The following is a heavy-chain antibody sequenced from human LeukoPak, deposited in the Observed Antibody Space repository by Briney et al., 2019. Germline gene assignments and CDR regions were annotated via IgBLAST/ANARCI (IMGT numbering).Heavy chain of an antibody. V-gene: IGHV3-7*01. CDR3: ASEYAYSGSYAFDC. CDR1: GFTFSTYW. CDR2: MRRDGNEI. J-gene: IGHJ4*02. Sequence: GGSLRLSCAASGFTFSTYWMSWVRQAPGKGLEWVANMRRDGNEIYYLDSVRGRFTISRDNAKNSLYLQMNSLRAEDTAVYYCASEYAYSGSYAFDCWGQGTLVTVSS. D-gene: IGHD1-26*01.